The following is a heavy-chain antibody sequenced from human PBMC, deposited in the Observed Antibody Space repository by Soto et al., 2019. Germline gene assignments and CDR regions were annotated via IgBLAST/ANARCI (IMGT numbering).Heavy chain of an antibody. V-gene: IGHV1-69*06. CDR3: ARDHLSSGWYSKGY. Sequence: VKFSCKASGVPFSSYAISRVRQAPGQGLEWMGGIIPIFGTSNCGLKFQGMVRITSDKSKSTAYMELSSRRSEDTAVYYCARDHLSSGWYSKGYWGQGTLVTVSS. CDR2: IIPIFGTS. D-gene: IGHD6-19*01. J-gene: IGHJ4*02. CDR1: GVPFSSYA.